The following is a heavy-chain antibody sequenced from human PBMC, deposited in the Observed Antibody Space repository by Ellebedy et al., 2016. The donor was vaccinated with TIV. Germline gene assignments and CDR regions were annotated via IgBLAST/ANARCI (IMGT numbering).Heavy chain of an antibody. J-gene: IGHJ4*02. CDR1: GYTFTSYG. CDR3: ATTSWYEVGFDY. Sequence: ASVKVSCXASGYTFTSYGISWVRQAPGQGLEWMGWISAYNGNTNYAQKLQGRVTMTTDTSTSTAYMELRSLRSDDTAVYYCATTSWYEVGFDYWGQGTLVTVSS. CDR2: ISAYNGNT. V-gene: IGHV1-18*01. D-gene: IGHD6-13*01.